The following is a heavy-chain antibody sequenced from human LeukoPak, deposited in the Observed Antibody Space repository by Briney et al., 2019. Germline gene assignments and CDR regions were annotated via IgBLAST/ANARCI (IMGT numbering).Heavy chain of an antibody. V-gene: IGHV3-13*01. J-gene: IGHJ6*02. CDR3: ARAYARWFGDLYYGMDV. CDR1: EFTFSSSD. D-gene: IGHD3-10*01. Sequence: GGPLRLSCEASEFTFSSSDMHWVGQATGKVLKWSSAIGTAGDTYYPGSVKGRFTISRENAKNSLYLQMNSLRAGDTAVYYCARAYARWFGDLYYGMDVWGQGTTVTVSS. CDR2: IGTAGDT.